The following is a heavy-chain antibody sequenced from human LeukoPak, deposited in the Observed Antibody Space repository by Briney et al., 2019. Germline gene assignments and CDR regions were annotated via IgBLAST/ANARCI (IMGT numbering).Heavy chain of an antibody. Sequence: GGSLRLSCATSGFSFSIYGMHWVRQAQGKGLEWVALIWYDGSNKNYADSVKGRFTISRDNSKNTLYLQMNSLRGEDTAVYYCARGGLTIAEATTSWYLDYWGQGTLVTVSS. J-gene: IGHJ4*02. CDR3: ARGGLTIAEATTSWYLDY. CDR1: GFSFSIYG. V-gene: IGHV3-33*01. D-gene: IGHD1-26*01. CDR2: IWYDGSNK.